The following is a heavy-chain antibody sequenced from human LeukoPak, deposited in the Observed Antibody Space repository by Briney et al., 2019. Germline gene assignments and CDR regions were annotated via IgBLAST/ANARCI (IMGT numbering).Heavy chain of an antibody. V-gene: IGHV3-21*06. J-gene: IGHJ4*01. D-gene: IGHD3-10*01. CDR2: ISSSSSYI. Sequence: PGGSPRLSCAPSGLTFSRYSMNWVRQAPGKGLEWVSSISSSSSYIYYADSVKGRFTISRDYAKNLLYLQMNSLRIEDTAVYYCARDHGIPGSGSYRFDFWGHGTLVTVSS. CDR1: GLTFSRYS. CDR3: ARDHGIPGSGSYRFDF.